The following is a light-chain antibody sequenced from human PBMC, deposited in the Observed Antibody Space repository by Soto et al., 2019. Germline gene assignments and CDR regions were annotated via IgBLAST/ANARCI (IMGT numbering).Light chain of an antibody. J-gene: IGKJ1*01. CDR2: GAS. V-gene: IGKV3-20*01. CDR3: QQYGSSRT. Sequence: IVLTQSPGTLSLSPGERATLSCRASQSFSATYLAWYQQKPGQAPRLLIYGASSRATGIPDRFSGSGSGTDFTLTISRLEPEDCTVYYCQQYGSSRTFGQGTKVEIK. CDR1: QSFSATY.